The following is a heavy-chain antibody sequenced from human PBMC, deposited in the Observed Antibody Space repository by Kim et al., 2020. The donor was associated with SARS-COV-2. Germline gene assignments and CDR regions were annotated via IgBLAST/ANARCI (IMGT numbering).Heavy chain of an antibody. CDR3: ARDVDGSGTFDP. D-gene: IGHD3-10*01. J-gene: IGHJ5*02. Sequence: YYPGSVKGRFTISRENAKNSLYLQMNSLRAGDTAVYYCARDVDGSGTFDPWGQGTLVTVSS. V-gene: IGHV3-13*01.